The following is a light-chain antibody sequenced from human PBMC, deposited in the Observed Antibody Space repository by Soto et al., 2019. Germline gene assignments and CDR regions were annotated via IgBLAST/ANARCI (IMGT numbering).Light chain of an antibody. V-gene: IGLV1-40*01. Sequence: QAVLNQPPSLSGTPGQTVTISCIGSRSNIGSAIVHWYQQVPGTAPKLLIYGNTNRPSGVPDRFSGSKSGTSASLAITGLQAEDEADYYCQSYDTSLSASYVFGGGTKVTVL. J-gene: IGLJ1*01. CDR3: QSYDTSLSASYV. CDR1: RSNIGSAI. CDR2: GNT.